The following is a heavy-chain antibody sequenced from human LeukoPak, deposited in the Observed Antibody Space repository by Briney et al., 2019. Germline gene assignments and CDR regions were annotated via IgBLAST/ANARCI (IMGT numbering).Heavy chain of an antibody. CDR2: IYYSGST. J-gene: IGHJ4*02. CDR1: GGSISSSSYY. D-gene: IGHD2-21*01. CDR3: ARLVGYGCDGQSIYYFDY. Sequence: SETLSLTCTVSGGSISSSSYYWGWLRQPPGKGREWYGSIYYSGSTYYNPSLKTRVTITVNTSKNQFSLKLSSVTAADAAVYYCARLVGYGCDGQSIYYFDYWGQGTLVTVSS. V-gene: IGHV4-39*01.